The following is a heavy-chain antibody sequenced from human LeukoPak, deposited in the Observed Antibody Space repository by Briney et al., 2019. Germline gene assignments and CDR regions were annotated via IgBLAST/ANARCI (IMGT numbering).Heavy chain of an antibody. D-gene: IGHD3-3*01. CDR1: GFTFSSYG. V-gene: IGHV3-33*01. J-gene: IGHJ6*04. Sequence: PGGSLRLSCAASGFTFSSYGMHWVRQAPGKGLEWVAVIWYDGSNKYYADSVKGRFTISRDNSKNTLYPQMNSLRAEDTAVYYCARSLEDYYYYGMDVWGKGTTVTVSS. CDR3: ARSLEDYYYYGMDV. CDR2: IWYDGSNK.